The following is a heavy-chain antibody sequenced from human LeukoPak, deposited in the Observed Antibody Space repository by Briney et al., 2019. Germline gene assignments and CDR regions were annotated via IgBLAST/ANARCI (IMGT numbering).Heavy chain of an antibody. V-gene: IGHV4-34*01. J-gene: IGHJ4*02. CDR2: INHSGST. CDR1: GGSFSGFY. CDR3: ARGNFDY. Sequence: SETLSLTCAVYGGSFSGFYWSWIRQPPGKGLEWIGEINHSGSTNYNPSLKSRVTISVDTSKNQFSLKLSSVTAADTAVYYCARGNFDYWGQGTLVTVSS.